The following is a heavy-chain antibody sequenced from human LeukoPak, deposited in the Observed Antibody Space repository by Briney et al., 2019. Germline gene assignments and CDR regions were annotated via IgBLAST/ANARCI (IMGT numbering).Heavy chain of an antibody. D-gene: IGHD2-2*01. V-gene: IGHV1-18*01. CDR2: ISAYNGNT. Sequence: ASVKVSCKASGYTFTSYGISWVRQAPGQGLEWMGWISAYNGNTNYAQKLQGRVTMTTDTSTSTAYMELRSLRSDDTVVYYCARVWGIYCSSTSCPNWFDPWGQGTLVTVSS. J-gene: IGHJ5*02. CDR1: GYTFTSYG. CDR3: ARVWGIYCSSTSCPNWFDP.